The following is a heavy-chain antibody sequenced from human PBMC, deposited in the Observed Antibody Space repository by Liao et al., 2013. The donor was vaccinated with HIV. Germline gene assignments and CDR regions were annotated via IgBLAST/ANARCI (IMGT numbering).Heavy chain of an antibody. CDR2: INHSGST. CDR3: ARVQWEPAPNWYSDL. CDR1: GGSFSGYN. J-gene: IGHJ2*01. V-gene: IGHV4-34*01. D-gene: IGHD1-26*01. Sequence: QVQLQQWGAGLLKPSETLSLTCAVYGGSFSGYNWSWIRQPPGKGLEWIGEINHSGSTNYNPSLKSRVSISADTSSNHVSLKLTSVTAADTAVYYCARVQWEPAPNWYSDLWGRGTLVIVSS.